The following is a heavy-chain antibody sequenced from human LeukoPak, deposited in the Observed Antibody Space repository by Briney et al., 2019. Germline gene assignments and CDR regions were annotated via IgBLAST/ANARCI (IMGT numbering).Heavy chain of an antibody. CDR2: IIPIFGTA. V-gene: IGHV1-69*05. CDR1: GGTFSSYA. Sequence: ASVKVSCKASGGTFSSYAISWVRQAPGQGLEWMGKIIPIFGTAHYAQKYQGRVTRTTDESTSTAHMELSSLRAEDTAVYYCARGTKGGIVGATGAFDIWRQGTIVTVSS. CDR3: ARGTKGGIVGATGAFDI. D-gene: IGHD1-26*01. J-gene: IGHJ3*02.